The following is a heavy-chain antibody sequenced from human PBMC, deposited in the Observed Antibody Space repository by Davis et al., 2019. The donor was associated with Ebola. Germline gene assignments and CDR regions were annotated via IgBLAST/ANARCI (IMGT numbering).Heavy chain of an antibody. CDR3: ARDDQAVPATH. J-gene: IGHJ4*02. Sequence: GESLKISCAASGFTFSSYSMNWVRQAPGKGLEWVSSISSSSSYIYYADSVKGRFTISRDNAKNSLYLQMNSLRAEDTAVYYCARDDQAVPATHWGQGILVTVSS. V-gene: IGHV3-21*04. CDR2: ISSSSSYI. CDR1: GFTFSSYS. D-gene: IGHD6-19*01.